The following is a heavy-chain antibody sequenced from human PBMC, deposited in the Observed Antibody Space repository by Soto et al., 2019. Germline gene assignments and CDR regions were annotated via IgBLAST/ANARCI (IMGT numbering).Heavy chain of an antibody. V-gene: IGHV3-30*03. CDR2: ISYDGSNK. Sequence: GGSLRLSCVASGFSFSNYGMHWARQAPGKGLEWVAVISYDGSNKYYADSVQGRFTISRDNSKNTLYLQMGSLRPEDTAVYYCARRARPDFYYMDVWGKGTTVTVSS. J-gene: IGHJ6*03. CDR3: ARRARPDFYYMDV. D-gene: IGHD6-6*01. CDR1: GFSFSNYG.